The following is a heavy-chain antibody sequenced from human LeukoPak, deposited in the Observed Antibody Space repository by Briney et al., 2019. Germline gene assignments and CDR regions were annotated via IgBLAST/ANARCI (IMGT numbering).Heavy chain of an antibody. CDR3: AGVPYSSGWYYFDY. CDR1: GFTFSSYA. CDR2: ISYDGSNK. J-gene: IGHJ4*02. D-gene: IGHD6-19*01. Sequence: PGRSLRLSCAASGFTFSSYAMHWVRQAPGKGLEWVAVISYDGSNKYYADSVKGRFTVSRDNSKNTLYLQMNSLRAEDTAVYYCAGVPYSSGWYYFDYWGQGTLVTVSS. V-gene: IGHV3-30*04.